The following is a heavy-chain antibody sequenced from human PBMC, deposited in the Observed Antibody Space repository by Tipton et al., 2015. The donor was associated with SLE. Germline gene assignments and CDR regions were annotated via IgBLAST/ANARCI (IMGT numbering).Heavy chain of an antibody. V-gene: IGHV4-4*02. CDR1: GGSISSSNW. CDR3: ARGGYGDYSVLPAFDI. Sequence: TLSLTCAVSGGSISSSNWWSWVRQPPGKGLEWIGRIYTSGSTNYNPSLKSRVTISVDTSKNQFSLKLSSVTAADTAVYYCARGGYGDYSVLPAFDIWGQGTMVTVSS. D-gene: IGHD4-17*01. CDR2: IYTSGST. J-gene: IGHJ3*02.